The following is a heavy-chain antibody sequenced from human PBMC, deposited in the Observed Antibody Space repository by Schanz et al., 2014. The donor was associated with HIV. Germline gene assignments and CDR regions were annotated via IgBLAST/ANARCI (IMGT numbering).Heavy chain of an antibody. V-gene: IGHV3-30-3*02. CDR1: GFTFSAYV. Sequence: QVQLVESGGGVVQPGGSLRLSCVASGFTFSAYVMHWGRQAPGKGLEWVAVISYDGSNKNYADSVKGRFTISRDNSKNTLYLQMNSLRVEDTAVYYCANEEVPNDYWGQGTLVTVSS. CDR3: ANEEVPNDY. J-gene: IGHJ4*02. CDR2: ISYDGSNK.